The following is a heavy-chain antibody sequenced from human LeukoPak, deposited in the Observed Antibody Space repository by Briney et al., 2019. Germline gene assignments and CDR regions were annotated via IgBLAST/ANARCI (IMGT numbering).Heavy chain of an antibody. V-gene: IGHV3-7*03. Sequence: GGSLRLSCAASGFTFSSCRMTWVRQAPGKGLEWVANIKEDGSKKNYVDSVKGRFTIFRDNAKNSLYLQMNSLRVEDTAVYYCATPLDYYDSSGYHQGGDWGQGTLVTVSS. CDR3: ATPLDYYDSSGYHQGGD. CDR2: IKEDGSKK. D-gene: IGHD3-22*01. J-gene: IGHJ4*02. CDR1: GFTFSSCR.